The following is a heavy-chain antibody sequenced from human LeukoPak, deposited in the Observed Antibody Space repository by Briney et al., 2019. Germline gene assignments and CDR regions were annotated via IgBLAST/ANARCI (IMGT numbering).Heavy chain of an antibody. V-gene: IGHV3-11*04. Sequence: GGSLRLSCAASGFIFSDYYMSWIRQAPGKGLEWVSYISSSGSTIYYADSVKGRFTISRDNAKNTLYLQVNSLRAEDTAVYYCARDARGSYYGGYFDYWGQGTLVTVSS. CDR3: ARDARGSYYGGYFDY. CDR1: GFIFSDYY. CDR2: ISSSGSTI. J-gene: IGHJ4*02. D-gene: IGHD1-26*01.